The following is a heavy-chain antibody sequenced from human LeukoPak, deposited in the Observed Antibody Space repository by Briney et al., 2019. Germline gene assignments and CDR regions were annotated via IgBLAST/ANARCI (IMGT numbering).Heavy chain of an antibody. V-gene: IGHV1-46*01. Sequence: ASVKVSCKASGYTFTSYYMHWVRQAPGQGLEWMGIINPSGGSTSYAQKFQGRVTITADESTSTAYMELSSLRSEDTAVYYCARGPDSSGRGGFIWGYYWGQGTLVTVSS. CDR2: INPSGGST. J-gene: IGHJ4*02. D-gene: IGHD6-19*01. CDR1: GYTFTSYY. CDR3: ARGPDSSGRGGFIWGYY.